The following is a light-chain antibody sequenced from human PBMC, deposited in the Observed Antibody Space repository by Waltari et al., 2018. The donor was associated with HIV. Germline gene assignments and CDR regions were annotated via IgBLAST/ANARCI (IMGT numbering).Light chain of an antibody. Sequence: QSVLTQPPSASGTPGQGVTISCSGSNLNIGSNYVYWYQQLPGTAPKLLLHGNDQRPSGVPDRFSGSKSGNSASRAISGLRSEDEADYYCSAWDDSLRGWVFGGGTKLTVL. CDR1: NLNIGSNY. CDR3: SAWDDSLRGWV. J-gene: IGLJ3*02. V-gene: IGLV1-47*01. CDR2: GND.